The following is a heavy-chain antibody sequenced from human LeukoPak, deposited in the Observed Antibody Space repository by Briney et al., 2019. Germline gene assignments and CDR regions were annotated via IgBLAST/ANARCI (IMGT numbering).Heavy chain of an antibody. CDR3: ARVGGGSYSVDY. CDR1: GGSVSSHY. J-gene: IGHJ4*02. D-gene: IGHD1-26*01. CDR2: IYYSGST. V-gene: IGHV4-59*02. Sequence: SETLSLTCTVAGGSVSSHYWSWVRQPPGKWLGWLGYIYYSGSTNYTPSIKSRVTISVDTSKNQFSLKLSSVTAADTAVYYCARVGGGSYSVDYWGQGTLVTVSS.